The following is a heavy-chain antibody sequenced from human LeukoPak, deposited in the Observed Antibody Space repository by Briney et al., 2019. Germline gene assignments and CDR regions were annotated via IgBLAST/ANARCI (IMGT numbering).Heavy chain of an antibody. J-gene: IGHJ6*03. Sequence: GASVKVSCKASGYTFTSYGISWVRQAPGQGLEWMGWISAYNGNTNYAQKLQGRVTMTTDTSTSTAYMELRSLRSDDTAVYYCARAPLSLAYYYYYYMDVWGKGTTVTVSS. CDR1: GYTFTSYG. CDR3: ARAPLSLAYYYYYYMDV. D-gene: IGHD3-16*02. V-gene: IGHV1-18*01. CDR2: ISAYNGNT.